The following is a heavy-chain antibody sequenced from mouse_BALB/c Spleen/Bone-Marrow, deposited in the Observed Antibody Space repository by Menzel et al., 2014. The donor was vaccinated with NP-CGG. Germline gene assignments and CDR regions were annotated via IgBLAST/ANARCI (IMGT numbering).Heavy chain of an antibody. CDR2: ITSVGVYT. D-gene: IGHD2-3*01. CDR1: GFTFSSYT. CDR3: TRDLYDGYSYYAMDY. V-gene: IGHV5-6-4*01. J-gene: IGHJ4*01. Sequence: EVKLVESGGGLVKPGVSLKLSCAASGFTFSSYTMSWVRQTPEKRLEWVATITSVGVYTYYPDSVKGRFTISRDNAKNTLYLQMSSLKSEDTAMYYCTRDLYDGYSYYAMDYWGQGTSVTVSS.